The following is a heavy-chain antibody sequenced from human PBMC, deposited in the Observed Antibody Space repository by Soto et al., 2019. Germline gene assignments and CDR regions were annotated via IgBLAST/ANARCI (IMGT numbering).Heavy chain of an antibody. Sequence: SQTLSLTCAISGDSVSSNYATWDWIRQSPSRGLEWLGRTYYRSKWYYDYALSVKSRITINPDTSNNQLSLQLNSVTPDDTAVYYCARDRRYYYYDSSGYYYGIYYYGMDVWGQGTTVTVSS. J-gene: IGHJ6*02. CDR1: GDSVSSNYAT. V-gene: IGHV6-1*01. D-gene: IGHD3-22*01. CDR3: ARDRRYYYYDSSGYYYGIYYYGMDV. CDR2: TYYRSKWYY.